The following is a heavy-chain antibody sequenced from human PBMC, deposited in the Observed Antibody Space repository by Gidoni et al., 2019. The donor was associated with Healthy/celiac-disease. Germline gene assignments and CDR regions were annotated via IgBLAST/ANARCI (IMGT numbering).Heavy chain of an antibody. CDR1: VGSISSSSYY. D-gene: IGHD3-22*01. CDR3: AGGNYDSSGYYFESNWFDP. Sequence: QLQLQEQGPGLVKPPETLSLTCTVSVGSISSSSYYWGWSRQPPGKGLEWIGSIYYRGSTYYNPSLKSRVTISVDTSKNQFSLKLSSVTAADTAVYYCAGGNYDSSGYYFESNWFDPWGQGTLVTVSS. CDR2: IYYRGST. J-gene: IGHJ5*02. V-gene: IGHV4-39*01.